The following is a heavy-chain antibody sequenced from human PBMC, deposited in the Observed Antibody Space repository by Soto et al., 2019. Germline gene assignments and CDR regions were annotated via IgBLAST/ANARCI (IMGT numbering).Heavy chain of an antibody. V-gene: IGHV3-23*01. CDR1: GLTLSLYA. Sequence: PSGCMRLSCAGSGLTLSLYAMTWVRQAPGKGLEWVSTLSDSGGHTYYADSVKGRFTISRDNPKNTLYLQMNSLRAEDTAVYYCAKDSQSVSVSAARVYGMDVWGQGTTVTVSS. J-gene: IGHJ6*02. CDR2: LSDSGGHT. D-gene: IGHD2-2*01. CDR3: AKDSQSVSVSAARVYGMDV.